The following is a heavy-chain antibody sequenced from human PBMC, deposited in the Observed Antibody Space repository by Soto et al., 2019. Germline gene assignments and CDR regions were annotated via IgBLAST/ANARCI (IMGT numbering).Heavy chain of an antibody. Sequence: ASVKVSCKASGYTFTSYSMHWVRQAPGQRLEWMGWINVGNGNTDYSQKFQGRVTITRDTSASTIYMELSSLRSEDTAVYYCARNTYYDFWSGSRGTNWFDPWGQGTLVTVSS. CDR3: ARNTYYDFWSGSRGTNWFDP. J-gene: IGHJ5*02. D-gene: IGHD3-3*01. CDR1: GYTFTSYS. CDR2: INVGNGNT. V-gene: IGHV1-3*01.